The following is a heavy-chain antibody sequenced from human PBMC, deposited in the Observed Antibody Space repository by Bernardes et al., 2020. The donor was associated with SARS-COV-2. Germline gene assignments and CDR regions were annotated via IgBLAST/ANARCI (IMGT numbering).Heavy chain of an antibody. J-gene: IGHJ4*02. CDR1: GGSISSSNW. D-gene: IGHD3-22*01. V-gene: IGHV4-4*02. CDR2: IYHSGST. CDR3: ASRQLQYYYDSSGSSFDY. Sequence: TLSLTCAVSGGSISSSNWWSWVRQPPGKGLEWIGEIYHSGSTNYNPSLKSRVTISVDKSKNQFSLKLSSVTAADTAVYYCASRQLQYYYDSSGSSFDYWGQGTLVTVSS.